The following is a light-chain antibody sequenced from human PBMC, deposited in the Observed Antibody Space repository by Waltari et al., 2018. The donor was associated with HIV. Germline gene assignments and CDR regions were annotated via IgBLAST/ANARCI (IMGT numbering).Light chain of an antibody. V-gene: IGLV2-8*01. CDR3: SSYAGSINVL. CDR2: EVS. Sequence: QSALTQPPSASGSPGPSVTISCTGTRRYVGGYNYVSWYQQHPGKAPKHLIAEVSKRPSGVPDRFSGSKSGNTASLTVSGLQAEDEADYYCSSYAGSINVLFGGGTKLAVL. J-gene: IGLJ2*01. CDR1: RRYVGGYNY.